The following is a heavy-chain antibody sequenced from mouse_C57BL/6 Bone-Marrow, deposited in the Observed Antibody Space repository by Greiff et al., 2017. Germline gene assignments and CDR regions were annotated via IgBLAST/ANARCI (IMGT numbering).Heavy chain of an antibody. CDR2: IDPSDSYT. CDR3: ARSGTTVVGDWYFDV. CDR1: GYAFTSYW. V-gene: IGHV1-69*01. D-gene: IGHD1-1*01. J-gene: IGHJ1*03. Sequence: QVQLQQPGAELVMPGASVKLSCKASGYAFTSYWMHWVKQRPGQGLEWIGEIDPSDSYTKYNQKFKGKFTLTVDKSSSTAYMQLSSLTSEDSAVYYCARSGTTVVGDWYFDVWGTGTTVTVAS.